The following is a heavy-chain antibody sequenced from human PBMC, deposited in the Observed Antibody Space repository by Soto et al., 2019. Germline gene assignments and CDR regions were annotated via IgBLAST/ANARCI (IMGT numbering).Heavy chain of an antibody. Sequence: GGSLRLSCAASGFTFSSYSMSWVRQYPGKGLEWVSGFRTSGDGGTTYYADSVKGRFTISRDNSKNMLFLQMNSLRAEDTAIYYCAKKVNSGPGSQYFDYWGQGTLVTVSS. CDR1: GFTFSSYS. D-gene: IGHD3-10*01. J-gene: IGHJ4*02. CDR3: AKKVNSGPGSQYFDY. CDR2: FRTSGDGGTT. V-gene: IGHV3-23*01.